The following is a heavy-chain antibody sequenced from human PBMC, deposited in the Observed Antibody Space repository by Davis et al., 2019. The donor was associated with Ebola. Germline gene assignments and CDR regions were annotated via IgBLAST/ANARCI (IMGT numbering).Heavy chain of an antibody. D-gene: IGHD7-27*01. CDR3: ARDGSTSDQKSGELDY. J-gene: IGHJ4*02. CDR1: GYTFIDYY. CDR2: INPKSGGT. Sequence: AASVKVSCKASGYTFIDYYIHWVRQAPGQGLEWMGWINPKSGGTKCAQKFQDWITMTRDTSITTACMELSRLRSDDTAVYYCARDGSTSDQKSGELDYWGQGPLVTVSS. V-gene: IGHV1-2*04.